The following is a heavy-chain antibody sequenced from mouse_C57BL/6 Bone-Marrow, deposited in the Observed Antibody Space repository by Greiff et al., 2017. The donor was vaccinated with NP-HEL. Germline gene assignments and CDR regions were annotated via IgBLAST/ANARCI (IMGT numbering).Heavy chain of an antibody. V-gene: IGHV7-1*01. D-gene: IGHD2-5*01. Sequence: EVKLVESGGGLVQSGRSLRLSCATSGFTFSDYYMEWVRQAPGKGLEWIAASRNKANDYTTEYSASVKGRFVVCRDTTQSNLYLQMNALRAEDTANYDCARDDRYSKSALGMDYWGQGTAVTVAT. CDR3: ARDDRYSKSALGMDY. J-gene: IGHJ4*01. CDR2: SRNKANDYTT. CDR1: GFTFSDYY.